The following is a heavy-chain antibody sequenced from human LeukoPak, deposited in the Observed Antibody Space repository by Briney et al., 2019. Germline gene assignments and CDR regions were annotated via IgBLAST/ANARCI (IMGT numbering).Heavy chain of an antibody. D-gene: IGHD3-3*01. Sequence: SETLSLTCTVSGGSTSNYFCTWLRQSAGKGLEWIGRIHTSGSTNYNPSLKSRVSMSVDTSKNQFSLELSSVTAADTAVYYCARDPEGHGYYFDYWGQGALVTVSS. V-gene: IGHV4-4*07. CDR2: IHTSGST. CDR1: GGSTSNYF. J-gene: IGHJ4*02. CDR3: ARDPEGHGYYFDY.